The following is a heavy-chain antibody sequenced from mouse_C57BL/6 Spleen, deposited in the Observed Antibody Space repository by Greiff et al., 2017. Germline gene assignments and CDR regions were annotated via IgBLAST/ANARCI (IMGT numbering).Heavy chain of an antibody. D-gene: IGHD2-4*01. CDR1: GFTFSDYG. V-gene: IGHV5-17*01. CDR2: ISSGSSTI. CDR3: ARWDYDGGFAY. Sequence: EVKLVESGGGLVKPGGSLKLSCAASGFTFSDYGMHWVRQAPEKGLEWVAYISSGSSTIDYAHTVKGRFHISRDTAKNTLFLQMTRLRSEDTAMYYCARWDYDGGFAYWGQGTLVTVSA. J-gene: IGHJ3*01.